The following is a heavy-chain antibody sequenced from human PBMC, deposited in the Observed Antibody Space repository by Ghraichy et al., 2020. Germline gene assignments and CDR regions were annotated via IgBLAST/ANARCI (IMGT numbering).Heavy chain of an antibody. CDR2: IIPIFGTA. D-gene: IGHD2-2*02. V-gene: IGHV1-69*13. CDR1: GGTFSSYA. J-gene: IGHJ6*02. CDR3: ARDCSSTSCYNYYGMDV. Sequence: SVKVSCKASGGTFSSYAISWVRQAPGQGLEWMGGIIPIFGTANYAQKFQGRVTITADESTSTAYMELSSLRSEDTAVYYCARDCSSTSCYNYYGMDVWGQGTTVTVSS.